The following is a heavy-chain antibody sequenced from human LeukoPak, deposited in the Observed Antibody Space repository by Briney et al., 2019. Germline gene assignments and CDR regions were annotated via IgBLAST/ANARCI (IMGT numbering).Heavy chain of an antibody. CDR3: ARVGGTNYYYYGMDV. Sequence: SETLSLTCTVSGGSISSGGYYWSWIRQHPGKGLEWIGYIYDSGSTNYNPSLKSRVTISVDTSKNQFSLKLSSVTAADTAVYYCARVGGTNYYYYGMDVWGQGTTVTVSS. CDR2: IYDSGST. CDR1: GGSISSGGYY. D-gene: IGHD1-1*01. J-gene: IGHJ6*02. V-gene: IGHV4-61*08.